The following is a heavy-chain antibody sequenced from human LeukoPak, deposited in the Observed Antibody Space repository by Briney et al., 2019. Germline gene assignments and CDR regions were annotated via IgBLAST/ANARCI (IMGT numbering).Heavy chain of an antibody. V-gene: IGHV3-23*01. D-gene: IGHD1-26*01. CDR2: ISTSGVST. J-gene: IGHJ4*02. Sequence: GGSLRLSCEASGFTFNTHAMSWVRQAPGKGLEWVSSISTSGVSTNYADSVKGRFTISRDNSKSMVYLQMNSLRAEDTAVYYCAKNTSGTYLDYWGQGILVTVSS. CDR3: AKNTSGTYLDY. CDR1: GFTFNTHA.